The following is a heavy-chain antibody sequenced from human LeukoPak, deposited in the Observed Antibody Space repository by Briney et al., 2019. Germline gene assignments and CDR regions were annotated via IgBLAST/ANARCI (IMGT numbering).Heavy chain of an antibody. CDR3: ARETYGSGSYSYFAY. CDR1: GFTFSSYE. CDR2: ISSSGSTI. J-gene: IGHJ4*02. V-gene: IGHV3-48*03. Sequence: PGRSLRLSCAASGFTFSSYEMNWVRQAPGKGLEWVSYISSSGSTIYYADSVKGRFTISRDNAKNSLYLQMNSLRAEDTAVYYCARETYGSGSYSYFAYWGQGTLVTVSS. D-gene: IGHD3-10*01.